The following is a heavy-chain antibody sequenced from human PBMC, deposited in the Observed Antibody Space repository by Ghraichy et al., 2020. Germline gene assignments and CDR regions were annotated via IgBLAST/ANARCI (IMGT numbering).Heavy chain of an antibody. CDR2: ITGNGSST. D-gene: IGHD6-13*01. CDR1: GFTFSTYG. CDR3: ARDKLDAYSSSWYETNDANDI. Sequence: GGSLRLSCAASGFTFSTYGMNWVRQAPGKGLEWLSAITGNGSSTYYADSVTGRFTISRDSSKDTVYLKMNSLRAEDTAVYYCARDKLDAYSSSWYETNDANDIWCHGTMVTVSS. J-gene: IGHJ3*02. V-gene: IGHV3-23*01.